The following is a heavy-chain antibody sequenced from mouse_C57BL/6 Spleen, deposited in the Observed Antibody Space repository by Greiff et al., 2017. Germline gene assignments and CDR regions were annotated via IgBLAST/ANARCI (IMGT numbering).Heavy chain of an antibody. D-gene: IGHD2-4*01. V-gene: IGHV1-15*01. CDR1: GYTFTDYE. CDR2: IDPETGGT. CDR3: TRGDYDGRGYYFDY. Sequence: QVQLQQSGAELVRPGASVTLSCKASGYTFTDYEMHWVKQTPVPGLEWIGAIDPETGGTAYNQKFQGKDILTADKSSSTAYMELRSLTSEDSAVYYCTRGDYDGRGYYFDYWGQGTTLTVSS. J-gene: IGHJ2*01.